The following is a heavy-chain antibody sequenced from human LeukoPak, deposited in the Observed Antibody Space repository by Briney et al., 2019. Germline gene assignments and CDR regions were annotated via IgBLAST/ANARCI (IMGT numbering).Heavy chain of an antibody. V-gene: IGHV3-21*01. CDR2: ISSSSSYI. Sequence: GGSLRLSCAASGFTVNTNYMSWVRQAPGKGLEWVSSISSSSSYIYYADSVKGRFTVSRDNAKNSLYLQMNSLRAEDTAVYYCTRAGGTMADIWGQGTMVTVSS. J-gene: IGHJ3*02. CDR3: TRAGGTMADI. D-gene: IGHD3-10*01. CDR1: GFTVNTNY.